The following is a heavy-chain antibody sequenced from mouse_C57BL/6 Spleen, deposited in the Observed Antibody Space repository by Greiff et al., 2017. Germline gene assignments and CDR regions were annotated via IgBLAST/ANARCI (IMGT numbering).Heavy chain of an antibody. V-gene: IGHV1-81*01. CDR2: IYPRSGNT. CDR1: GYTFTSYG. Sequence: QVQLKQSGAELARPGASVKLSCKASGYTFTSYGISWVKQRTGQGLEWIGEIYPRSGNTYYNEKFQGKATLAADKSSSTAYMGLRSLTSEDSAVYFCAREYYGSSYVSYFDVWGTGTTVTVSS. D-gene: IGHD1-1*01. J-gene: IGHJ1*03. CDR3: AREYYGSSYVSYFDV.